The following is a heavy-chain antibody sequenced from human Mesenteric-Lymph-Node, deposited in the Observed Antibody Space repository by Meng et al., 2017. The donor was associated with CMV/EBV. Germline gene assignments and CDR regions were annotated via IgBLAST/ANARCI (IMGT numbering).Heavy chain of an antibody. Sequence: GESLKISCAASGFTFSSYAMHWVRQAPGKGLEWVAVISYDGSNKYYADSVRGRFTISRDNSKNTLNLQMNSLRAEDTAVYYCAKRDHWSGYYFDYWGQGTLVTVSS. CDR3: AKRDHWSGYYFDY. CDR2: ISYDGSNK. V-gene: IGHV3-30-3*02. J-gene: IGHJ4*02. D-gene: IGHD3-3*01. CDR1: GFTFSSYA.